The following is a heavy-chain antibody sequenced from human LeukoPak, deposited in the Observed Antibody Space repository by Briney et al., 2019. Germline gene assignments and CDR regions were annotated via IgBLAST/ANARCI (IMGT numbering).Heavy chain of an antibody. CDR1: GGSISSYS. CDR2: IYHSGST. J-gene: IGHJ6*02. V-gene: IGHV4-30-2*01. CDR3: ARGKYYYSAMDV. Sequence: PSETLSLTCTVSGGSISSYSWNWIRQPPGKGLEWIGYIYHSGSTYYNPSLKSRVTISVDRSKNQFSLKLGSVTAADTAVYYCARGKYYYSAMDVWGQGTTVTVSS.